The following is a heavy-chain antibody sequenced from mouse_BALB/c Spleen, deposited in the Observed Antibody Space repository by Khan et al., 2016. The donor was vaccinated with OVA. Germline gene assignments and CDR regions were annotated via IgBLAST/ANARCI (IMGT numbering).Heavy chain of an antibody. CDR2: INPTSDHT. J-gene: IGHJ2*01. V-gene: IGHV1-7*01. CDR3: ARDRIDY. Sequence: QVQLKESGAELAKPGASVKMSCKASGYTFTTYWMHWVKQRPGQGLEWIGYINPTSDHTDYNEKFKDKATLSADKSSSTAYMQLSSLTSEDSAVYYCARDRIDYWGQGTTLTVSS. CDR1: GYTFTTYW.